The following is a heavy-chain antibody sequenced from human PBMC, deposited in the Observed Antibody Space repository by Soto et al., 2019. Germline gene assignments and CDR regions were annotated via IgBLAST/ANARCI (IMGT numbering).Heavy chain of an antibody. V-gene: IGHV4-34*01. D-gene: IGHD2-2*01. CDR1: GGSFSGYY. J-gene: IGHJ6*02. CDR3: ARGGVVVPAATLGGKYYGMDV. Sequence: PSETLSLTCAVYGGSFSGYYWSWIRQPPGKGLEWIGEINHSGSTNYNPSLKSRVTISVDTSKNQFSLKLSSVTAADTAVYYCARGGVVVPAATLGGKYYGMDVSGQGTTVTVSS. CDR2: INHSGST.